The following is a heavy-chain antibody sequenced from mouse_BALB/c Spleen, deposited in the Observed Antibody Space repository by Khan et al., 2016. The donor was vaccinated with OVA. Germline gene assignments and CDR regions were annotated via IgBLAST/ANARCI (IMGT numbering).Heavy chain of an antibody. CDR2: IWGGGST. V-gene: IGHV2-6-5*01. CDR1: GFSLTDYG. Sequence: VQLQESGPGLVAPSQSLSITRTVSGFSLTDYGVSWIRQPPGKGLEWLGVIWGGGSTYYNSALKSRLSISKDNSKSQVLLKMSSLQTDDTAMYYCAKGVWPYYFALDYWGQGTSVTVSS. J-gene: IGHJ4*01. CDR3: AKGVWPYYFALDY.